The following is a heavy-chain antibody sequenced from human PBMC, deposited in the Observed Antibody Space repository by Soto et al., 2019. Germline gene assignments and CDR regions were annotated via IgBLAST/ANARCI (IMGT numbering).Heavy chain of an antibody. Sequence: GGSLRLSCTASTFNFNVYSMTWVRQPPGKGLEWVAAISSSSGATTYYAESVKGRFTISRDNSKNPLFLQLNSLRGEDTAMYYCAQMDTMTTSAFDVWGPGAMVTVSS. D-gene: IGHD5-12*01. J-gene: IGHJ3*01. V-gene: IGHV3-23*01. CDR2: ISSSSGATT. CDR1: TFNFNVYS. CDR3: AQMDTMTTSAFDV.